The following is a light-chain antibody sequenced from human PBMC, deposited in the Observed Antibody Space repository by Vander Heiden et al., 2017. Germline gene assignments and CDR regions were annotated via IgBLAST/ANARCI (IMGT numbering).Light chain of an antibody. CDR2: AAS. Sequence: AIQMTQSPSSLSASVGDRVTITCRASQGTGDDLGWYQQKPGKAPKLLIYAASSLQSGVPSRFSGSGFGTDFSLTISSLQPEDFATYYCLQDDSFPYTFGQGTKLEMK. J-gene: IGKJ2*01. CDR1: QGTGDD. CDR3: LQDDSFPYT. V-gene: IGKV1-6*01.